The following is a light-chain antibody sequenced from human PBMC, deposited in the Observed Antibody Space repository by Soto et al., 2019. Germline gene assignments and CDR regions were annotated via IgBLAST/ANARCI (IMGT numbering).Light chain of an antibody. Sequence: QSALTQPASVSGSPGQSINIYCTGTSSDVGGYNYVSWYQQHPGKAPKLMIYDVSNRPSGVSNRFSGSKSGNTASLTISGLQAEDEADYYCSSYTSSILYVFGTGTKLTVL. V-gene: IGLV2-14*01. J-gene: IGLJ1*01. CDR1: SSDVGGYNY. CDR3: SSYTSSILYV. CDR2: DVS.